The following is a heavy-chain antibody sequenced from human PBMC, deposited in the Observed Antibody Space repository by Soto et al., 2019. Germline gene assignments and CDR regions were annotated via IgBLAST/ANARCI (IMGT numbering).Heavy chain of an antibody. Sequence: SETLSLTCTVSGGYISGGGYYWSWIRQHPGKGLEWIGYIYYSGSTYYNPSLKSRVTISIDTSKNQFSLKLSSVTAADTALYYCARGGYYFYYGMDVWGQGTTVTVSS. CDR1: GGYISGGGYY. CDR2: IYYSGST. V-gene: IGHV4-31*03. CDR3: ARGGYYFYYGMDV. J-gene: IGHJ6*02.